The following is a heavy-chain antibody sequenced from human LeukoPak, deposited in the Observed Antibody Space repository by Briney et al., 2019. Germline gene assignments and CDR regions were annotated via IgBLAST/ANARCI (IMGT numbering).Heavy chain of an antibody. CDR3: AKVRRVTGTTSIFDY. CDR2: ISGSGGST. CDR1: GFTFSSYA. Sequence: PGGSLRLSCAASGFTFSSYAMSWVRQAPGKGLEWASAISGSGGSTYYADSVKGRFTISRDNSKNTLYLQMNSLRAEDTAVYYCAKVRRVTGTTSIFDYWGQGTPVTVSS. J-gene: IGHJ4*02. D-gene: IGHD1-20*01. V-gene: IGHV3-23*01.